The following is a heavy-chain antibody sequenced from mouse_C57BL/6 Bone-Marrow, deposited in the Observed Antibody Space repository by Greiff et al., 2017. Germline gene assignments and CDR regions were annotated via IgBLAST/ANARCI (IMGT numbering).Heavy chain of an antibody. CDR3: ARRGAYYIAY. CDR1: GYTFTDYY. CDR2: INPNNGGT. V-gene: IGHV1-26*01. J-gene: IGHJ3*01. Sequence: VQLQQSGPELVKPGASVKISCKASGYTFTDYYMNWVKQSHGKSLEWIGDINPNNGGTSYNQKFKGKATLTVDKSSSTAYMELRSLTSEDSAVYYCARRGAYYIAYWGQGTLVTVSA. D-gene: IGHD2-12*01.